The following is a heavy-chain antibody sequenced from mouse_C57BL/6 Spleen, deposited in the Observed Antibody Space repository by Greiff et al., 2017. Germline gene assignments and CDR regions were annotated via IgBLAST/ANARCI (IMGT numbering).Heavy chain of an antibody. J-gene: IGHJ1*03. Sequence: EVQLQESGGGLVKPGGSLKLSCAASGFTFSSYAMSWVRQTPEKRLEWVATISDGGSYTYYPDNVKGRCTISRDNAKNNLYLQMSHLKSEDTAMYYCARDRTTVVEDWYFDVWGTGTTVTVSS. CDR1: GFTFSSYA. D-gene: IGHD1-1*01. CDR3: ARDRTTVVEDWYFDV. V-gene: IGHV5-4*01. CDR2: ISDGGSYT.